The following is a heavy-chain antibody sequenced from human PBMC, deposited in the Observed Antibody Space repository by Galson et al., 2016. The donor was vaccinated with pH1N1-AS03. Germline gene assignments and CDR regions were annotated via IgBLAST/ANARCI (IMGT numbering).Heavy chain of an antibody. J-gene: IGHJ4*02. CDR2: INSDGAST. Sequence: SLRLSCAASGSALTSYWNHWVRQAPGKGLVWVARINSDGASTTYADSVKGRFTISRDDAKNTLYLQMNSLRSEDTAVYFCTRDLGRFLEWVLDYWGQGSLVTVSS. D-gene: IGHD3-3*01. CDR1: GSALTSYW. V-gene: IGHV3-74*03. CDR3: TRDLGRFLEWVLDY.